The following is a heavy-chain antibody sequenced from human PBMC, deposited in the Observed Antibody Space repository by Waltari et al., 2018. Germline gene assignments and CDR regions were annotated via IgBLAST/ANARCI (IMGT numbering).Heavy chain of an antibody. D-gene: IGHD5-12*01. CDR1: GGSFSGYY. CDR3: ARGGYSGYPDY. Sequence: QVQLQQWGAGLLKPSETLSLTCAVYGGSFSGYYWIWIRQPPGKGLEWIGEINHSGSTNYNPSLKSRVTISVDTSKNQFSLKLSSVTAADTAVYYCARGGYSGYPDYWGQGTLVTVSS. V-gene: IGHV4-34*01. CDR2: INHSGST. J-gene: IGHJ4*02.